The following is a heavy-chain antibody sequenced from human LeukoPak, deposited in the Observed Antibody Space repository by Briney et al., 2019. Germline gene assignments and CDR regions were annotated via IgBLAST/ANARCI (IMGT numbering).Heavy chain of an antibody. CDR1: GFTFSTSG. CDR2: VWYDGSNK. V-gene: IGHV3-33*01. J-gene: IGHJ4*02. D-gene: IGHD3-22*01. Sequence: GRSLRLSCAASGFTFSTSGMHWVRQAPGKGLEWVAVVWYDGSNKHYAESVKGRFSISRDNSKSTLYLQMNSLRAEDTAVYYCARARGVSTGYRPIDYWGQGTLVTVSS. CDR3: ARARGVSTGYRPIDY.